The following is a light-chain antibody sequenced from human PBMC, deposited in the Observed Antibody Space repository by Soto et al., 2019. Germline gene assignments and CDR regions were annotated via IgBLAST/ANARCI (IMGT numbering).Light chain of an antibody. CDR3: SSYTRSSNLDV. CDR1: SSDVGIYNY. CDR2: EVS. V-gene: IGLV2-14*01. Sequence: QSVLAQPASVSGSPGQSITISCTGTSSDVGIYNYVSWYQQHPGKAPKLMIYEVSNRPSGVSNRFSGSKSGNTASLTISGLQAEDEADYYCSSYTRSSNLDVFGTGTKVTVL. J-gene: IGLJ1*01.